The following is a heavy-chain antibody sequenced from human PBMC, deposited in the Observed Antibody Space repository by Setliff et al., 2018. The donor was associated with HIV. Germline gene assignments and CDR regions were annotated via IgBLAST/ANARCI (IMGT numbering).Heavy chain of an antibody. D-gene: IGHD3-3*01. CDR1: GLIFSDHF. J-gene: IGHJ4*02. CDR3: VKDVLKFWSGSGALDF. V-gene: IGHV3-33*06. CDR2: IWYDASKK. Sequence: GGSLRLSCAASGLIFSDHFMDWVRQAPGKGLEWVALIWYDASKKEYSDSVKGRFNVLRDDSKKTAYLQMNSLRDEDTAVYYCVKDVLKFWSGSGALDFWGPGTLVTVSS.